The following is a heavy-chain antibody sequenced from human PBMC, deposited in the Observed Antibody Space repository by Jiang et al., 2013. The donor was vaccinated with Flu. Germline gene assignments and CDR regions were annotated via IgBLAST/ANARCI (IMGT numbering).Heavy chain of an antibody. D-gene: IGHD3-22*01. CDR3: AHSGYYDSSGYYYTLDAFDI. J-gene: IGHJ3*02. Sequence: KPTQTLTLTCTFSGFSLSTSGMCVSWIRQPPGKALEWLARIDWDDDKRYSPSLKSRLTITKDTSKNQVVLTMTNMDPVDTATYYCAHSGYYDSSGYYYTLDAFDIVGPRDNGHRLF. CDR1: GFSLSTSGMC. CDR2: IDWDDDK. V-gene: IGHV2-5*08.